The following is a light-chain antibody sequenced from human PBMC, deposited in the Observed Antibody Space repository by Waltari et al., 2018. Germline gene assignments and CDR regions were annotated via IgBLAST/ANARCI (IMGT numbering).Light chain of an antibody. Sequence: DIQVTQSPSIVSASVGDRVTITCRASQNISLYLAWYQQKPGNAPKLQIYRTSSLYGGVPSRFSGSGSGIEFSLTISGLQPDDFATYFCQQYKIYSRTFGQGTRVEVK. CDR3: QQYKIYSRT. J-gene: IGKJ1*01. CDR1: QNISLY. CDR2: RTS. V-gene: IGKV1-5*03.